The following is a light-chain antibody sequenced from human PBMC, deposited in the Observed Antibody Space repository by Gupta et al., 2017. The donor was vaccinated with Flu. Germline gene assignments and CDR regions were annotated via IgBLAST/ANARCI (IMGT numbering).Light chain of an antibody. CDR2: GNN. CDR3: AAWDDSLSGSWV. J-gene: IGLJ3*02. Sequence: VTFSCSGSVSNFGVNYGYWYRQFPETAPKLLSYGNNLRPPGVPDRFSGSKSGTSASLAIIGLRPEDEADYYCAAWDDSLSGSWVFGGGTTLTVL. CDR1: VSNFGVNY. V-gene: IGLV1-47*01.